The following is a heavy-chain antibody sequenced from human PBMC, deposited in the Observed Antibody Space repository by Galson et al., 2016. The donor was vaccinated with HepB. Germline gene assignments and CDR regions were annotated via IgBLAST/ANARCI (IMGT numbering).Heavy chain of an antibody. Sequence: SETLSLTCTVSGGSISSGSYYWSWIRQPPGKGLEWIGFIYYTGITTYNPSLKSRVTISADTSKNQFSLKLNTVTAADAAVYYCARDSTVPGRSIDYWGQGTLITVSS. CDR3: ARDSTVPGRSIDY. J-gene: IGHJ4*02. CDR2: IYYTGIT. CDR1: GGSISSGSYY. V-gene: IGHV4-61*01. D-gene: IGHD2-2*01.